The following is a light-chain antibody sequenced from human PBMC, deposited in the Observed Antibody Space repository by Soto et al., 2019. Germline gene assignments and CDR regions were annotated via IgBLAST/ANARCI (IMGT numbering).Light chain of an antibody. J-gene: IGKJ5*01. V-gene: IGKV3-15*01. CDR2: GAS. Sequence: TLMTQSPATLSVSPGERATLSCRASQSVSSNLAWYQQKPGQAPRLLIYGASTRATGIPARFSGSGSGTEFTLTISSLQSEDFAVYYCQQYNNWPPLTFGQGTRLEIK. CDR1: QSVSSN. CDR3: QQYNNWPPLT.